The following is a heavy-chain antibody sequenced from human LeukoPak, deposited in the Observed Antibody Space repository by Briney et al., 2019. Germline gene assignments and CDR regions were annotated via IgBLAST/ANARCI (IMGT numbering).Heavy chain of an antibody. Sequence: GGSLRLSCAASGFTFDDYAMHWVRQAPGKGLEWVSGISWNSGSIGYADSVKGRFTISRDNAKNSLYLQMNSLRAEDTALYYCAKDKRDDYSNYEFDYWGQGTLVTVSS. CDR1: GFTFDDYA. V-gene: IGHV3-9*01. CDR3: AKDKRDDYSNYEFDY. J-gene: IGHJ4*02. CDR2: ISWNSGSI. D-gene: IGHD4-11*01.